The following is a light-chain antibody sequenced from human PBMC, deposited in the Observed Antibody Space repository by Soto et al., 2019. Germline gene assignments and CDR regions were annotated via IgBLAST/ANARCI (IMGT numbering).Light chain of an antibody. Sequence: QPVLTQPPSTSGTPGQRVTISCSGGTSNIGANTVNWYQQFPGTAPKLLIYTNNQRPSGVPDRISGSKSGTSASLAISGLQSEDEADYYCASWDDSLVGWVFGGGTQLTVL. CDR2: TNN. J-gene: IGLJ3*02. V-gene: IGLV1-44*01. CDR3: ASWDDSLVGWV. CDR1: TSNIGANT.